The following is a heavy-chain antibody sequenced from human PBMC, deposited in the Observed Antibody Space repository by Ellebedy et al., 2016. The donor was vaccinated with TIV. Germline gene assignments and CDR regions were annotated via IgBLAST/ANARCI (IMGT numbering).Heavy chain of an antibody. CDR2: IWYDGSNK. Sequence: GGSLRLSCAASGFTLSSYGMHWVRQAPGKGLEWVAVIWYDGSNKYYADSVKGRFTISRDNSKNTLYLQMNSLRAEDTAVYYCARGNGSLTVQSDYWGQGTLVTVSS. CDR1: GFTLSSYG. V-gene: IGHV3-33*01. CDR3: ARGNGSLTVQSDY. J-gene: IGHJ4*02. D-gene: IGHD3-9*01.